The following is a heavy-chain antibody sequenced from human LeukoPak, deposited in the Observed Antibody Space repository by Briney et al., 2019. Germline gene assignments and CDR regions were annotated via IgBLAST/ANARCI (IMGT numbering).Heavy chain of an antibody. CDR1: GGSISSSSYY. J-gene: IGHJ3*02. CDR2: IYYSGST. V-gene: IGHV4-39*07. D-gene: IGHD5-18*01. Sequence: SEALSLTCTVSGGSISSSSYYWGWIRQPPGKGLEWIGSIYYSGSTYYNPSLKSRVTISVDTSKNQFSLKLSSVTAADTAVYYCARDLGTKPAVAWIQLWPNAFDIWGQGTMVTVSS. CDR3: ARDLGTKPAVAWIQLWPNAFDI.